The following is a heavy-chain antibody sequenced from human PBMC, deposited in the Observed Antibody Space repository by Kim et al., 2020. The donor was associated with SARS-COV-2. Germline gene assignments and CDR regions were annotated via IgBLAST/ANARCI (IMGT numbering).Heavy chain of an antibody. V-gene: IGHV1-46*01. D-gene: IGHD3-22*01. CDR3: ARASYYDTSGFDY. J-gene: IGHJ4*02. Sequence: ASVKVSCKASGNAFTRNYMHWVRQAPGQGPEWMGMINPSGASTSYAQKFQGRVTMTRDTSTSTVYMELSSLRSEDTAVYYCARASYYDTSGFDYWGQGTLVTVSS. CDR2: INPSGAST. CDR1: GNAFTRNY.